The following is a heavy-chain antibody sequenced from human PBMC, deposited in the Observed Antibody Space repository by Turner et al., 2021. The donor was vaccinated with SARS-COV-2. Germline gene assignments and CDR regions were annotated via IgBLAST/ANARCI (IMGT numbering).Heavy chain of an antibody. CDR1: GFTFDDYA. J-gene: IGHJ5*01. CDR3: AKGGGLDYTNWFDS. Sequence: EVQLVESGGGLLQPGRSLRVSCAASGFTFDDYAMHWVRQAPGKGLEWVSGISWNSGSIGYADSVKGRFTISRDNAKNSLYLQMNSLRAEDTALYYCAKGGGLDYTNWFDSWGQGTLVTVSS. D-gene: IGHD4-4*01. V-gene: IGHV3-9*01. CDR2: ISWNSGSI.